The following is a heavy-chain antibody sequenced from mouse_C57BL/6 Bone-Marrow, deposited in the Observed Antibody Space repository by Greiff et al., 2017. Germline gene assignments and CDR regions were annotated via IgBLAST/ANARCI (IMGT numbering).Heavy chain of an antibody. CDR1: GYAFSSSW. D-gene: IGHD2-3*01. CDR2: IYPGDGDT. J-gene: IGHJ3*01. CDR3: ARDDGPAAWFAY. Sequence: QVQLQQSGPELVKPGASVKISCKASGYAFSSSWMNWVKQRPGKGLEWIGRIYPGDGDTNYNGKFKGKATLTADKSSSTAYMQLSSLTSEDSAVYFCARDDGPAAWFAYWGQGTLVTVSA. V-gene: IGHV1-82*01.